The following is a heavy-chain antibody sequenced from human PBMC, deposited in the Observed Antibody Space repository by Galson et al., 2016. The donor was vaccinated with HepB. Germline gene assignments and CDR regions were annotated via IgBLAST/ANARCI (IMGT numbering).Heavy chain of an antibody. J-gene: IGHJ3*01. CDR2: TYRRSTYYN. Sequence: CAISGDSVSSDSVAWNWIRQSPSRGPEWLGRTYRRSTYYNDDTESVKGRITINTDTSKNQFSLQLNSVTPEDTAVYYCAGGAHSTFDVWGQGTMVTVSS. CDR3: AGGAHSTFDV. D-gene: IGHD3-16*01. CDR1: GDSVSSDSVA. V-gene: IGHV6-1*01.